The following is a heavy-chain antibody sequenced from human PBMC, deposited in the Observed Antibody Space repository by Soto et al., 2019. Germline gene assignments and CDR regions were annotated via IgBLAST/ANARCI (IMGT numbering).Heavy chain of an antibody. CDR2: MNPNSGNT. V-gene: IGHV1-8*01. CDR1: GYTFTSYD. J-gene: IGHJ6*02. Sequence: ASVKVSCKASGYTFTSYDINWVRQATGQGLEWMGWMNPNSGNTGYAQKFQGRVTMTRNTSISTAYMELSSLRSEDTAVYYCARLKGAGTYYYYYGMDVWGQGTTVTVSS. D-gene: IGHD1-1*01. CDR3: ARLKGAGTYYYYYGMDV.